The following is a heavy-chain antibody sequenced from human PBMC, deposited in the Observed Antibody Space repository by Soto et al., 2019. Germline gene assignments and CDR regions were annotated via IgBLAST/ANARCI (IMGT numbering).Heavy chain of an antibody. Sequence: SDTLSLTCAGSGISISSCNYYWRWIRQPPGNGLEWIGEIKHSGSTNYNPSLKSRVTISVDTSKNQFSLKLTSVTAVDTAVYYCARDKITGLFDYWGQGTLVTVSS. CDR1: GISISSCNYY. CDR2: IKHSGST. J-gene: IGHJ4*02. D-gene: IGHD2-8*02. V-gene: IGHV4-39*07. CDR3: ARDKITGLFDY.